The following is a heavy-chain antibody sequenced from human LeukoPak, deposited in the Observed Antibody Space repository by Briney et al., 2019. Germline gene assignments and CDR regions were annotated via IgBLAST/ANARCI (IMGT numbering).Heavy chain of an antibody. CDR2: ISYDGSNK. Sequence: GGSLRLSCAASGFTFSSYGMHWVRQAPGKGLEWVAVISYDGSNKYYADSVKGRFTISRDNSKNTLYLQMNSLRAEDTAVYYCARDLANSRRYYYYGMDVWGQGTTVTVSS. CDR3: ARDLANSRRYYYYGMDV. V-gene: IGHV3-30*03. CDR1: GFTFSSYG. J-gene: IGHJ6*02. D-gene: IGHD6-13*01.